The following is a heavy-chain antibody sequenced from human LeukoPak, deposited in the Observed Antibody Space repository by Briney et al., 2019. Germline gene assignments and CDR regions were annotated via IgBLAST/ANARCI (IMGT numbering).Heavy chain of an antibody. D-gene: IGHD6-19*01. Sequence: PSEILSLTCTVSGGSISSSSYYWGWIRQPPGKGLEWIGSIYYSGSTYYNPSLKSRVTISVDTSKNQFSLKLSSVTAADTAVYYCARLTRAGQYYFDYWGQGTLVTVSS. CDR3: ARLTRAGQYYFDY. CDR1: GGSISSSSYY. CDR2: IYYSGST. J-gene: IGHJ4*02. V-gene: IGHV4-39*01.